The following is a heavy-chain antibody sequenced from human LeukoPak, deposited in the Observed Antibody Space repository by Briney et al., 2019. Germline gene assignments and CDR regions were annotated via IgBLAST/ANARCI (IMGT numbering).Heavy chain of an antibody. CDR2: IYSGGST. V-gene: IGHV3-53*01. Sequence: PGGSLRLSCAASGFTVSSNYMSWVRQAPGKGLEWVSFIYSGGSTYSADSVKGLFTISRDNSKNTLYLQMNSLRAEDTAVYYCAKDRDGYNPDYWGQGTLVTVSS. J-gene: IGHJ4*02. CDR3: AKDRDGYNPDY. CDR1: GFTVSSNY. D-gene: IGHD5-24*01.